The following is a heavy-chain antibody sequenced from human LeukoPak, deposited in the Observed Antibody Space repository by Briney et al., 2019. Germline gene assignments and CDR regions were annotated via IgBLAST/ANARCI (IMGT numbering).Heavy chain of an antibody. CDR1: GFTFSNFW. J-gene: IGHJ4*02. D-gene: IGHD3-16*01. V-gene: IGHV3-7*03. CDR3: AKDWGEYFDYVWGSFTSFDS. Sequence: GGSLRLSCVASGFTFSNFWMSWVRQAPGKGLEWVANIKKGGSEKYYVDSVKGRFTISRDNSKSTLYLQMNSLRAGDTAVYYCAKDWGEYFDYVWGSFTSFDSWGQGTLVTVSS. CDR2: IKKGGSEK.